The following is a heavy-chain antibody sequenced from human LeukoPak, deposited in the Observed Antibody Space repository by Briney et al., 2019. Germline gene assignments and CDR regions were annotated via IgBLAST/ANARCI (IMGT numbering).Heavy chain of an antibody. V-gene: IGHV3-21*01. D-gene: IGHD2-2*02. Sequence: GGSLRLSCAASGFTFSSYSMNWVRQAPGKGLEWVSSISSSSSYIYYADSVKGRFTISRDNAKNSLYLQMNSLRAEDTAVYYCARGRYCSSTSCYTEAGSDVWGKGTTVTVSS. CDR3: ARGRYCSSTSCYTEAGSDV. CDR1: GFTFSSYS. J-gene: IGHJ6*04. CDR2: ISSSSSYI.